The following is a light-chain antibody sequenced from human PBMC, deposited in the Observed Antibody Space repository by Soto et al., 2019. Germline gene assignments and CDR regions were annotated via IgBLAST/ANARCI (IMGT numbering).Light chain of an antibody. CDR3: QQFSDWPRS. J-gene: IGKJ2*01. V-gene: IGKV3-11*01. Sequence: EIVFTQSPATLSLSPGERATLSCRASQSVGNNLAWYQQKPGQAPGLLIYEASTRATGIPARFSGSGSGTDFTLTISSLQSEDFAVYSCQQFSDWPRSFGLGTKVDIK. CDR2: EAS. CDR1: QSVGNN.